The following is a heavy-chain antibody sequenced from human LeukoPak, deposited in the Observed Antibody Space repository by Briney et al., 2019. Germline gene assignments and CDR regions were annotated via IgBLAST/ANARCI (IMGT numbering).Heavy chain of an antibody. CDR3: ARHKNGGSFPLDS. CDR1: GDSIRSYY. CDR2: IYSSGST. J-gene: IGHJ4*02. Sequence: PSETLSLTCTVSGDSIRSYYWGGIRQPPGRGLEYIGYIYSSGSTSYSPSLKSRVTISVDTSKNQFSLKLSSVTAADTAVYYCARHKNGGSFPLDSWGQGTLVTVSS. V-gene: IGHV4-59*08. D-gene: IGHD1-26*01.